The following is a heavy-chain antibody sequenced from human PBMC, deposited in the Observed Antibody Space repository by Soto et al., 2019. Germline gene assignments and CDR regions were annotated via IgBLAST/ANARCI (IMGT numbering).Heavy chain of an antibody. J-gene: IGHJ5*02. CDR3: ARAPKHYDSSTGGSWFDP. V-gene: IGHV1-69*13. CDR1: GGTFSSYA. Sequence: SVKVSCKASGGTFSSYAISWVRQAPGQGLEWMGGIIPIFGTANYAQKFQGRVTITADESTSTAYMELSSLRSEDTAVYYCARAPKHYDSSTGGSWFDPWGQVTLVTVSS. CDR2: IIPIFGTA. D-gene: IGHD3-22*01.